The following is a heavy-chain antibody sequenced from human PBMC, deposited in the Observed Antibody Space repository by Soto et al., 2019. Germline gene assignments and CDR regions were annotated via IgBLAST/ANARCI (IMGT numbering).Heavy chain of an antibody. Sequence: GESLKISCAASGFSFSSYSMNWVRQAPGKGLEWVSSISSSSSYIYYADSVKGRFTISRDNAKNSLYLQMNSLRAEDTAVYYCARGGCSGGSCPLFDYWGQGTLVTVSS. V-gene: IGHV3-21*01. CDR2: ISSSSSYI. CDR1: GFSFSSYS. CDR3: ARGGCSGGSCPLFDY. J-gene: IGHJ4*02. D-gene: IGHD2-15*01.